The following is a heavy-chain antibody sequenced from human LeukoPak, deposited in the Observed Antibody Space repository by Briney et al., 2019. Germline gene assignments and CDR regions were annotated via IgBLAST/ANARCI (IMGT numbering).Heavy chain of an antibody. Sequence: SVKVSCKASGGTFSSYAISWMRQAPGQGLEWMGGIIPIFGTANYAQKFQGRVTITADESTSTAYMELSSLRSEDTAVYYCARFERGIGYYDSSGYQRPYAFDIWGQGTMVTVSS. CDR3: ARFERGIGYYDSSGYQRPYAFDI. J-gene: IGHJ3*02. V-gene: IGHV1-69*13. D-gene: IGHD3-22*01. CDR1: GGTFSSYA. CDR2: IIPIFGTA.